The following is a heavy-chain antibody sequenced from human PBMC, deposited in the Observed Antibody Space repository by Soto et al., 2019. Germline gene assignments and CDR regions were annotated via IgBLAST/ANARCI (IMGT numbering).Heavy chain of an antibody. D-gene: IGHD3-10*01. CDR2: FRSGGDDDTT. J-gene: IGHJ4*02. CDR3: AKKVNSGSGSQFFDY. Sequence: EVQLLESGGGLVQPGGSLRLSCAASGFTFSSYSMSWVRQAPGKGLEWVSGFRSGGDDDTTYYADSVRGGFTISRVNSKSTLILQMNSLRAEDPAIYYCAKKVNSGSGSQFFDYWGQGTLVTVSS. V-gene: IGHV3-23*01. CDR1: GFTFSSYS.